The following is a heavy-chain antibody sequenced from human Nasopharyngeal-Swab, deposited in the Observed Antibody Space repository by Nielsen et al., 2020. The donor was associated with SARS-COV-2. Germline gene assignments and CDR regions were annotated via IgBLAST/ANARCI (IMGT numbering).Heavy chain of an antibody. D-gene: IGHD1-26*01. CDR1: GFTFSSYA. CDR3: ARGSPFDY. V-gene: IGHV3-33*01. Sequence: GESLKISCAASGFTFSSYAMHWVRQAPGKGLEWVAVIWYDGSNKYYADSVKGRFTISRDNSKNTLNLQMNSLRAEDTAVYYCARGSPFDYWGQGTLVTVSS. J-gene: IGHJ4*02. CDR2: IWYDGSNK.